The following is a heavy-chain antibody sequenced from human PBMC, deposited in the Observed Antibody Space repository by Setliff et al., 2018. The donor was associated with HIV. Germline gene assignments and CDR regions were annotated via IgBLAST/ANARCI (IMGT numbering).Heavy chain of an antibody. J-gene: IGHJ4*02. CDR2: VNPSDGST. CDR3: ARDKGIREAASLDY. V-gene: IGHV1-46*01. CDR1: GYTLTSNY. Sequence: ASVKVSCKASGYTLTSNYMHWVRQAPGQGLEWMGIVNPSDGSTIYAQKFQGRVTMTRDTSTSTVYMELSSLTSEDTAVYYCARDKGIREAASLDYWGQGSLVTVSS. D-gene: IGHD6-13*01.